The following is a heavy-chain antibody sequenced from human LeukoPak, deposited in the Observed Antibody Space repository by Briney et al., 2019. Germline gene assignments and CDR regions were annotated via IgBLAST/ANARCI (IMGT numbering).Heavy chain of an antibody. CDR2: TSGSGGST. Sequence: QTGGSLRLSCAASGFTFSSYAMSWVRQAPGKGLEWVSATSGSGGSTYYADSVKGRFTISRDNSKNTLYLQMNSLRAEDTAVYYCAKERGYCSSTSCPFDYWGQGTLVTVSS. J-gene: IGHJ4*02. V-gene: IGHV3-23*01. CDR3: AKERGYCSSTSCPFDY. CDR1: GFTFSSYA. D-gene: IGHD2-2*01.